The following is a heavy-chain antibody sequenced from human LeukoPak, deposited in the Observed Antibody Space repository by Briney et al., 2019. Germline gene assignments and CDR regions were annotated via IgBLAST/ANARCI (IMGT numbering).Heavy chain of an antibody. CDR1: GYTFTGYY. CDR3: ARAPHSSAGDNFDY. CDR2: INPSGGGT. V-gene: IGHV1-46*01. Sequence: GASVMVSCKASGYTFTGYYLHWVRQAPGQGLEWMGIINPSGGGTSYPQKFQGRVTMTRDTSTSTVYMELSSLRSEDTAVYYCARAPHSSAGDNFDYWGQGTLVTVSS. D-gene: IGHD2-15*01. J-gene: IGHJ4*02.